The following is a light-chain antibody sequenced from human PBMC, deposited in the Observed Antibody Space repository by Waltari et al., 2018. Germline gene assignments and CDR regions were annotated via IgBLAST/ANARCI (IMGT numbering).Light chain of an antibody. CDR2: EVS. J-gene: IGLJ3*02. Sequence: HSALTQPASVSGSPGQSITLSCTGTSSYVGRYTYVTWYQQHPGKAPKLMIYEVSHRPSGVSNRFSGSKSGNTASLTISGLQAEDEGDYYCSSYTISSFWLFGGGTKVTVV. CDR3: SSYTISSFWL. CDR1: SSYVGRYTY. V-gene: IGLV2-14*01.